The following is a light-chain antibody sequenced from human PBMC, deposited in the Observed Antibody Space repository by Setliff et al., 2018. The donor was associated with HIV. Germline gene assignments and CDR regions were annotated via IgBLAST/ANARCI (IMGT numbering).Light chain of an antibody. J-gene: IGLJ1*01. CDR2: DVI. V-gene: IGLV2-14*03. CDR3: SSYTTSRQFV. CDR1: SSDVGAYNF. Sequence: QSALDQPASVSGSPGQSVTISCTGTSSDVGAYNFVSWYQQHPGRAPKLMIYDVINRNSGVSIRFSGSKSGNAASLTISGLQAEDEADYYCSSYTTSRQFVFGSGTKV.